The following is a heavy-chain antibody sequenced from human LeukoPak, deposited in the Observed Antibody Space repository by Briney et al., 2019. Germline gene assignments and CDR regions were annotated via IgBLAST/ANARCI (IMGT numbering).Heavy chain of an antibody. CDR3: AREGAYDYVWGSYRYFDY. Sequence: GGSLRLSCAASGFTFNNYGMHWVRQAPGKGLEWVAFIRYNGNNQYYADSVKGRFTISRDNSKNTLYLQMNSLRAEDTAVYYCAREGAYDYVWGSYRYFDYWGQGTLVTVSS. D-gene: IGHD3-16*02. CDR2: IRYNGNNQ. J-gene: IGHJ4*02. CDR1: GFTFNNYG. V-gene: IGHV3-30*02.